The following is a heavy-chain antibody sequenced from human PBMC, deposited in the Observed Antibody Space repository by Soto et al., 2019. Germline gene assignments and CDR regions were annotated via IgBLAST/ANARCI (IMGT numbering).Heavy chain of an antibody. V-gene: IGHV4-34*01. D-gene: IGHD3-22*01. CDR1: GGSFSGYY. CDR3: ARANYYDSSGLWLGAFDI. J-gene: IGHJ3*02. CDR2: INHSGST. Sequence: SETLSLTCAVYGGSFSGYYWSWIRQPPGKGLEWIGEINHSGSTNYNPSPKSRVTISVDTSKNQFSLKLSSVTAADTAVYYCARANYYDSSGLWLGAFDIWGQGTMVT.